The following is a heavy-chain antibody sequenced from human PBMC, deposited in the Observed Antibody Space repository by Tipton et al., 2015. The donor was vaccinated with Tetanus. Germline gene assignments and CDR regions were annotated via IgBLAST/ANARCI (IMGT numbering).Heavy chain of an antibody. V-gene: IGHV4-34*01. J-gene: IGHJ6*02. Sequence: TLSLTCAVYGGSFSAYYWSWIRQSPGKGLEWIGEINHSGSTTYSPSFKSRVTISVDTPKNQFSLRLSSVTAADTAVYYCARDHGITWGGMGYYYGMDVWGQGTTVTVSS. CDR2: INHSGST. CDR1: GGSFSAYY. D-gene: IGHD3-16*01. CDR3: ARDHGITWGGMGYYYGMDV.